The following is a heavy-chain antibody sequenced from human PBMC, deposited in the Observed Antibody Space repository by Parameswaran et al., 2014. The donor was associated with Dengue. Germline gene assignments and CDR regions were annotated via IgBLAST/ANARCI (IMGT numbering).Heavy chain of an antibody. J-gene: IGHJ4*02. Sequence: WVRQAPGQGLEWMGWISAYNGNTNYAQKLQGRVTMTTDTSTSTAYMELRSLRSDDTAVYYCARLVVVPAAIPPAEDYWGQGTLVTVSS. V-gene: IGHV1-18*01. CDR2: ISAYNGNT. CDR3: ARLVVVPAAIPPAEDY. D-gene: IGHD2-2*01.